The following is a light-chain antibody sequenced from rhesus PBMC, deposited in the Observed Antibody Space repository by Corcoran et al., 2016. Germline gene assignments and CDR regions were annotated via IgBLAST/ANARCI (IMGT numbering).Light chain of an antibody. V-gene: IGKV3-24*04. J-gene: IGKJ1*01. CDR1: QSVGSY. CDR2: GAS. CDR3: QQSSNLSRT. Sequence: ETVVTQSPATLSLSPGERATLSCRASQSVGSYLAWYQQKPGQAPRLLIYGASSRATGIPDRFRGSGAGTDFTLTISSLEPEDVGVYYCQQSSNLSRTFGQGTKVEIK.